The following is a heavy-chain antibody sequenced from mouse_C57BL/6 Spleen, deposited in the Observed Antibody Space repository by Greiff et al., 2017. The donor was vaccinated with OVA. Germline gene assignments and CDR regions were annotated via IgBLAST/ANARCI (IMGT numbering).Heavy chain of an antibody. Sequence: VQLKESGPGLVKPSQSLSLTCSVTGYSFTSGYFWSLIRQFPGNQLEWMGYVPYDGSNTYNPSLKNRISLTRDTSKNQYFLKLNSVTNEDTATYYCAKESQFWAYFDYWGQGTTLTVSS. CDR3: AKESQFWAYFDY. V-gene: IGHV3-6*01. CDR2: VPYDGSN. D-gene: IGHD4-1*01. J-gene: IGHJ2*01. CDR1: GYSFTSGYF.